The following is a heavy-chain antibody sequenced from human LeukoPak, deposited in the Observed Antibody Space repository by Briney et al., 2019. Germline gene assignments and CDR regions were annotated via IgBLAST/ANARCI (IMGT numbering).Heavy chain of an antibody. J-gene: IGHJ4*02. D-gene: IGHD6-6*01. CDR2: ISGSGGST. V-gene: IGHV3-23*01. CDR1: GFTFSSYA. Sequence: PGGSLRLSCAASGFTFSSYAMSWVRQAPGKGLEWVSAISGSGGSTYYADSVKGRFTISRDNSKNTLYLQMNSLRAEDTAVYYCAKPVNGSSSWYGGTYYFDYWGQGTLVTVSS. CDR3: AKPVNGSSSWYGGTYYFDY.